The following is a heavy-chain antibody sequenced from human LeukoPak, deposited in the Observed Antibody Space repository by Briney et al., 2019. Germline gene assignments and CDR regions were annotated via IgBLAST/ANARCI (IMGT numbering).Heavy chain of an antibody. D-gene: IGHD3-9*01. J-gene: IGHJ3*02. Sequence: SETLSLTCTVSGYSISSGYYWGWIRQPPGEGLEWIGYIYYSGSTNYNPSLKSRVTISVDTSKNQFSLKLSSVTAADTAVYYCARLDWSAGLFDIWGQGTMVTVSS. V-gene: IGHV4-61*01. CDR3: ARLDWSAGLFDI. CDR2: IYYSGST. CDR1: GYSISSGYY.